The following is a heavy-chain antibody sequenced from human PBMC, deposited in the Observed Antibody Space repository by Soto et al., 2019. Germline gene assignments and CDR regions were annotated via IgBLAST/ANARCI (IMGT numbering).Heavy chain of an antibody. CDR2: ISYDGSNK. J-gene: IGHJ4*02. CDR1: GFTFSSYG. V-gene: IGHV3-30*18. D-gene: IGHD6-19*01. CDR3: AKDDRAVAGTFGFFDY. Sequence: GGSLRLSCAASGFTFSSYGMHWVRQAPGKGLEWVAVISYDGSNKYYADSVKGRFTISRDNSKNTLYLQMNSLRAEDTAVYYCAKDDRAVAGTFGFFDYWGQGTLVTVSS.